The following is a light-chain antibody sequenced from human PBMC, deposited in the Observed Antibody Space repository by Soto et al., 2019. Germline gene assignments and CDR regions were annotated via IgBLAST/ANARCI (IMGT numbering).Light chain of an antibody. J-gene: IGKJ1*01. Sequence: DIQMTQSPSTLSASVGDRVTITCRASESVSRWLAWYQQKPGRTPKLLIYQTSNLETGGPSRFSDSGSGTEFTHTITSLKPDDFATYDGQHYNAYSQAFGQGTKVEIK. CDR3: QHYNAYSQA. CDR1: ESVSRW. CDR2: QTS. V-gene: IGKV1-5*03.